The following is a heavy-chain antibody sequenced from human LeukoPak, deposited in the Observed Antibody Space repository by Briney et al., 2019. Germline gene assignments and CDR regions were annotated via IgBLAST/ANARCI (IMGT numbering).Heavy chain of an antibody. Sequence: GGSLRLSCAASGFTFSSYSMNWVRQAPGKGLEWVSSISSRSTYIYHADSVKGRFTISRDNAKNSVYLQMNSLRAEDTAVYYCARERFHGSGAPRFDYWGQGTLVTVSS. D-gene: IGHD3-10*01. CDR2: ISSRSTYI. CDR3: ARERFHGSGAPRFDY. J-gene: IGHJ4*02. V-gene: IGHV3-21*01. CDR1: GFTFSSYS.